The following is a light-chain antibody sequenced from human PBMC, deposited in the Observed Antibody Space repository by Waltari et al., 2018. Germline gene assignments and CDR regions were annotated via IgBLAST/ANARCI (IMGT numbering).Light chain of an antibody. CDR2: GAS. V-gene: IGKV3-15*01. CDR3: QQYHKWPPYT. CDR1: QTINSN. Sequence: DIVLTQSPATLSVSPGERATLSCRASQTINSNLAWYQQQPGQAPRLLLYGASTRAIGIPARFSGSGSGTEFTLTITSLQSEDFAVYFCQQYHKWPPYTFGQGTKLDI. J-gene: IGKJ2*01.